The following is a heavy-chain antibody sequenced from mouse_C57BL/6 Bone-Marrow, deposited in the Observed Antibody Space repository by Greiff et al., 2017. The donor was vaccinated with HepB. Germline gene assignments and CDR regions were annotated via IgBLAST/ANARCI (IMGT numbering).Heavy chain of an antibody. D-gene: IGHD4-1*01. CDR1: GYTFTSYW. Sequence: QVQLQQPGAELVMPGASVKLSCKASGYTFTSYWMHWVKQRPGQGLEWIGEIDPSDSYTNYNQKFKGKSTLTVDKSSSTAYMQLSSLTSEDSAVYYCARWGENGTDYFDYWGQGTTLTVSS. V-gene: IGHV1-69*01. J-gene: IGHJ2*01. CDR2: IDPSDSYT. CDR3: ARWGENGTDYFDY.